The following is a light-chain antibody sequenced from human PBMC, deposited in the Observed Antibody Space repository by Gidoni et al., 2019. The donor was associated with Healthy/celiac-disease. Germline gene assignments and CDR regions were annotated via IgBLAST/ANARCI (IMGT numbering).Light chain of an antibody. V-gene: IGKV1-5*03. CDR3: QQYNSYSS. J-gene: IGKJ1*01. Sequence: DIQMNQSPSTLSASVGDSVTITCRASQSISSWLAWYQQKPGKAPKLLIYKASSLASGVPSRFSGSGSGTEFTLTISSLQPYDFATYYCQQYNSYSSFGQGTKVESK. CDR2: KAS. CDR1: QSISSW.